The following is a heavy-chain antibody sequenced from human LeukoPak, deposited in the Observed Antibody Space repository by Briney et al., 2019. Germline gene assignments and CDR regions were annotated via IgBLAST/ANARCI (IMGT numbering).Heavy chain of an antibody. CDR3: ARRTRDCGSISCYHDY. V-gene: IGHV4-38-2*02. CDR1: GYFLSSGYY. CDR2: IYHTWST. J-gene: IGHJ4*03. D-gene: IGHD2-2*01. Sequence: SETLSLTCTVSGYFLSSGYYWGWVRQPPGKGLDWVGSIYHTWSTYYIPSLKSRVTISVDTTKSQFSLKLNTVTAADTAVYYCARRTRDCGSISCYHDYWGQGTLVTVSS.